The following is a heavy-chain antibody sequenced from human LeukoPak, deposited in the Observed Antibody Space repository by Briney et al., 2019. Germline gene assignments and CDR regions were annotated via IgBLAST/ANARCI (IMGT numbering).Heavy chain of an antibody. CDR2: IKQDGSVK. J-gene: IGHJ5*02. CDR3: ARDLLGDGWFDP. D-gene: IGHD2-21*02. Sequence: GGSLRLSCAASGFTLSRYWMSWVRQAPGNGLDWVANIKQDGSVKYYVDSVKGRFTISRDNAKNSLYLQMNSLRAEDTAVYYCARDLLGDGWFDPWGQGTLVTVSS. CDR1: GFTLSRYW. V-gene: IGHV3-7*01.